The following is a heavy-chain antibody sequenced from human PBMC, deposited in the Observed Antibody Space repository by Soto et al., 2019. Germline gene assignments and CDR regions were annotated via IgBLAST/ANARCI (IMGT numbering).Heavy chain of an antibody. CDR1: GGSISGYY. J-gene: IGHJ4*02. CDR2: LYYSGST. Sequence: SETLSLTCTVSGGSISGYYWSWIRQPPGKGLEWIGCLYYSGSTNYNPSLKSRVTISVDTSKNQFSLKLSSVTAADTAVYYCANSAAGYISSSFDYWGQGTLVTVSP. D-gene: IGHD6-6*01. CDR3: ANSAAGYISSSFDY. V-gene: IGHV4-59*08.